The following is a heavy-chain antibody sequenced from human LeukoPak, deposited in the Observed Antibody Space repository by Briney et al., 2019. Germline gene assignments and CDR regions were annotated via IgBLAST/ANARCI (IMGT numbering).Heavy chain of an antibody. CDR3: ARGVPSAYYYDSSGYYPFDY. J-gene: IGHJ4*02. Sequence: GASVKVSCKASGYTFTGYYMQWVRQAPGQGLEWMGWINPNSGGTNYAQKFQGRVTMTRDTSISTAYMELSRLSSDDTAVYYCARGVPSAYYYDSSGYYPFDYWGQGTLVTVSS. D-gene: IGHD3-22*01. CDR1: GYTFTGYY. CDR2: INPNSGGT. V-gene: IGHV1-2*02.